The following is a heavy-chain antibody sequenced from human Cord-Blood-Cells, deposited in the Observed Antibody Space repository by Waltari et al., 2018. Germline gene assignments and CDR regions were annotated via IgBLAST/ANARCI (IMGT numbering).Heavy chain of an antibody. Sequence: QVQLVQSGSELKKPGASVKVSCKASGYTFTSYAMNWVRQAPGQGLEWMGWINPNPGNPTYAQGFTGRFVFSLDTSVSTAYLQISSLKAEDTAVYYCASQFSSRGSGSYYNDYWGQGTLVTVSS. CDR3: ASQFSSRGSGSYYNDY. D-gene: IGHD3-10*01. J-gene: IGHJ4*02. V-gene: IGHV7-4-1*02. CDR2: INPNPGNP. CDR1: GYTFTSYA.